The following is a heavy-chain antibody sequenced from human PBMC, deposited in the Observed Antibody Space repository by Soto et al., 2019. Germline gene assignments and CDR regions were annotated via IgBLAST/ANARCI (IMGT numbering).Heavy chain of an antibody. Sequence: QITLNESGPTVVRPTEALTLTCRFSGFSLTTSGVGVGWIRQSPGKAPEWLALIYWDDDKRYRASLKSRLTITKDTAKNQVVLTVSDLDLTDTATYYCAHRVLRTVFGLVTTTAIYFDFWGQGPPVAVSS. V-gene: IGHV2-5*02. CDR2: IYWDDDK. CDR1: GFSLTTSGVG. J-gene: IGHJ5*01. CDR3: AHRVLRTVFGLVTTTAIYFDF. D-gene: IGHD3-3*01.